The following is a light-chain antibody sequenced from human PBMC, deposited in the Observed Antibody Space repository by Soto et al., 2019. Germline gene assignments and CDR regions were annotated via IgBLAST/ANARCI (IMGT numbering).Light chain of an antibody. Sequence: EIVMTQSPATLSVSPGERATLSCRASQSVSSNLAWYQQKPGQAPRLLIYGASTRATGIPARFSGSGSGTDFTPTISRLEPEDFAVYYCQQYGSSPITFGQGTRLEIK. V-gene: IGKV3-15*01. J-gene: IGKJ5*01. CDR3: QQYGSSPIT. CDR2: GAS. CDR1: QSVSSN.